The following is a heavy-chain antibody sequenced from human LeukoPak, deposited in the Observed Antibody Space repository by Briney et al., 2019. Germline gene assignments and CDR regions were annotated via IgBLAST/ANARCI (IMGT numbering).Heavy chain of an antibody. V-gene: IGHV1-69*05. D-gene: IGHD4-23*01. CDR1: GGTFSSYA. CDR3: ARDTTVVTPGAFDI. Sequence: SVKVSCKASGGTFSSYAISWVRQAPGQGLEWMGGIIPIFGTANYAQKFQGRVTITTDESTSTAYMELSSLRSEDTAVYYCARDTTVVTPGAFDIWGQGTMVTVSS. CDR2: IIPIFGTA. J-gene: IGHJ3*02.